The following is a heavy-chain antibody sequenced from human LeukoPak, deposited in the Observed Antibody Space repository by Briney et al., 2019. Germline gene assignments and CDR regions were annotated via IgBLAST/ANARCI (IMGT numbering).Heavy chain of an antibody. D-gene: IGHD3-10*01. CDR1: ASISPNAR. CDR2: IKNKNSGRTT. J-gene: IGHJ1*01. Sequence: AGPLTHTCPPPASISPNARMPRPRHPPANGPQSLPPIKNKNSGRTTNYIAPVKGRFTISRDDSRNILYLEMDSLKTDDTAIYYCVTDGGLLPYYFTYWGQGTLVTVSS. CDR3: VTDGGLLPYYFTY. V-gene: IGHV3-15*01.